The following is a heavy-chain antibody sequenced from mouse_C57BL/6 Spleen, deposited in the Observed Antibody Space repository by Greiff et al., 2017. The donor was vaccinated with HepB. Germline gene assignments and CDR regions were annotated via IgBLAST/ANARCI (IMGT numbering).Heavy chain of an antibody. J-gene: IGHJ2*01. CDR2: IYPGSGST. D-gene: IGHD1-1*01. Sequence: VQLQQSGAELVKPGASVKMSCKASGYTFISYWITWVKQRPGQGLEWIGDIYPGSGSTNYNEKFKSKATLTVDTSSSTAYMQLSSLTSEDSAVYYCARNSYDYFDYWGQGTTLTVSS. CDR3: ARNSYDYFDY. V-gene: IGHV1-55*01. CDR1: GYTFISYW.